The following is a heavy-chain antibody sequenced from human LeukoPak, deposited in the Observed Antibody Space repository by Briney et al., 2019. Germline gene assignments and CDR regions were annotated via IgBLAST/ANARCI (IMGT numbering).Heavy chain of an antibody. CDR3: ARDIAVAGTLWGSDYYYYGMDV. D-gene: IGHD6-19*01. V-gene: IGHV4-34*01. CDR1: GGSFSGYY. CDR2: INHSGST. J-gene: IGHJ6*02. Sequence: SETLSLTCAVYGGSFSGYYWSWIRQPPGKGLEWIGEINHSGSTNYNPSLKSRVTISVDTSKNQFSLKLSSVTAADTAVYYCARDIAVAGTLWGSDYYYYGMDVWGQGTTVTVSS.